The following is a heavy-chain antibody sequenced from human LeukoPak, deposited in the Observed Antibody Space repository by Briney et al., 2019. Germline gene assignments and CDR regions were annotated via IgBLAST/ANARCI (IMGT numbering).Heavy chain of an antibody. CDR2: IYYSGST. D-gene: IGHD2-21*02. V-gene: IGHV4-61*01. J-gene: IGHJ4*02. Sequence: PSETLSLTCTVSGGSVSSGSYYWSWIRQPPGKGLEWIGYIYYSGSTNYNPSLKSRVTISVDTSKNQFSLKLSSVTAADTAVYYCARHGEVMTALYYFDYWGQGTLVTVSS. CDR1: GGSVSSGSYY. CDR3: ARHGEVMTALYYFDY.